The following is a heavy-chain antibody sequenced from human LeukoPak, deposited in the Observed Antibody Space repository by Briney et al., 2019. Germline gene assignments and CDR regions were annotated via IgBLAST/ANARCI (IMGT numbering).Heavy chain of an antibody. D-gene: IGHD4-17*01. CDR2: INPNSGGT. Sequence: ASVKVSCKASGYTFTGYYMHWVRQAPGQGLEWMGRINPNSGGTNYAQKFQGRVTMTRDTSISTAYMELSRLRSEDTAVYYCASSDYGDYRFDYWGQGTLVTVSS. J-gene: IGHJ4*02. V-gene: IGHV1-2*06. CDR3: ASSDYGDYRFDY. CDR1: GYTFTGYY.